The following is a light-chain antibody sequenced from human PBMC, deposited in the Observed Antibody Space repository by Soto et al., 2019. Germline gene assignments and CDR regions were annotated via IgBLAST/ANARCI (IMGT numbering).Light chain of an antibody. CDR2: TTN. J-gene: IGLJ1*01. Sequence: QSVLAQPPSASETPGQRVTISCSGSGSNIGRNTVNWYQQVPGTAPKLLIYTTNERPSGVPDRFSGSKSGTSASPAISGLQSEDEADYYCAAWDDSLNGYVFGTGTKSPS. V-gene: IGLV1-44*01. CDR1: GSNIGRNT. CDR3: AAWDDSLNGYV.